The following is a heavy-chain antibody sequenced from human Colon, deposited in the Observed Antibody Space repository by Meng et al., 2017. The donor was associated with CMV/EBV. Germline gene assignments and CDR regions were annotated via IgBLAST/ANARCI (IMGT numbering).Heavy chain of an antibody. J-gene: IGHJ6*01. V-gene: IGHV1-46*01. D-gene: IGHD3-16*01. Sequence: ASVKVSCKASGYTFRNYEMHWVRRAPGQGLEWVGMINPADGSTTYAQSFQGRVTMTRDTSTSIAYMELRSLRSDDSAVYYCARDWQGANYYYYGMDVRGQGTTVTVSS. CDR3: ARDWQGANYYYYGMDV. CDR1: GYTFRNYE. CDR2: INPADGST.